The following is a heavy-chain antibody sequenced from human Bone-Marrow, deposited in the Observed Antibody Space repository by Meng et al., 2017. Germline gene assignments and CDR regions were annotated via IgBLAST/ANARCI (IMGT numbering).Heavy chain of an antibody. CDR1: EFTFSSYA. V-gene: IGHV3-23*01. J-gene: IGHJ5*02. Sequence: GGSLRLSCAASEFTFSSYAMSWVRQAPGKGLEWVSAISGSGGSTYYADSVKGRFTISRDNSKNTLYLQMNSLRAEDTAVYYCATLFTRGWFDPWGQGTLVTVSS. D-gene: IGHD3-10*01. CDR2: ISGSGGST. CDR3: ATLFTRGWFDP.